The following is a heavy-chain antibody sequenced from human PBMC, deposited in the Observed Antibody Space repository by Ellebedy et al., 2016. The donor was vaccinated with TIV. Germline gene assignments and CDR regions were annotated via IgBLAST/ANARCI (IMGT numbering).Heavy chain of an antibody. V-gene: IGHV4-30-4*01. CDR3: ARDRGYGLDS. CDR1: GGSMGSGEYF. D-gene: IGHD5-12*01. J-gene: IGHJ5*01. Sequence: MPSETLSLTCSVSGGSMGSGEYFWSWVRQPPGKGLEWLGYFDYSGSTYYSPSLNSRVVISVDTSKNKFSLNLRSVTAADTAVYFCARDRGYGLDSWGQGTLVAVSS. CDR2: FDYSGST.